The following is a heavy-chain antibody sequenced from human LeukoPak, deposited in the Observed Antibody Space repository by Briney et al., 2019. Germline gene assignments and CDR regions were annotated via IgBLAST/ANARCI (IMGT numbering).Heavy chain of an antibody. CDR3: ARDHDILTGYYRY. D-gene: IGHD3-9*01. CDR1: GGTFSSYT. V-gene: IGHV1-69*04. CDR2: IIPILGIA. J-gene: IGHJ4*02. Sequence: GASVKVSCKASGGTFSSYTISWVRQAPGQGLEWMGRIIPILGIANYAQKFQGRVTITADKSTSTAYTELSSLRSEDTAVYYCARDHDILTGYYRYWGQGTLVTVSS.